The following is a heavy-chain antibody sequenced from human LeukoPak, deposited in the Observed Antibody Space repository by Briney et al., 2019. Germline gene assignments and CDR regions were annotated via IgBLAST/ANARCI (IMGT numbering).Heavy chain of an antibody. J-gene: IGHJ4*02. Sequence: SVKVSCKASGGTFSSYAISWVRQAPGQGLEWMGGIIPIFGTANYAQKFQGRVTITADESTSTAYMELSSLRSEDMAVYYCARVSLLWFGELLSDYFDYWGQGTLVTVSS. CDR2: IIPIFGTA. D-gene: IGHD3-10*01. CDR3: ARVSLLWFGELLSDYFDY. CDR1: GGTFSSYA. V-gene: IGHV1-69*13.